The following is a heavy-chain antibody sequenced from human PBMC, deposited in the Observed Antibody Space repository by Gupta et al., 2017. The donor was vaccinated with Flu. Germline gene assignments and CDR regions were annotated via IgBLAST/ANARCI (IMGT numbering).Heavy chain of an antibody. CDR2: INADNGIT. CDR3: ARDRVGTSPNYFDY. Sequence: RQAPGQRPEWMGWINADNGITKYSQKFHDRLTITRDTSATTAYRELSGLRSEDTAVYYCARDRVGTSPNYFDYWGQGTLVTVSS. J-gene: IGHJ4*02. D-gene: IGHD1-26*01. V-gene: IGHV1-3*01.